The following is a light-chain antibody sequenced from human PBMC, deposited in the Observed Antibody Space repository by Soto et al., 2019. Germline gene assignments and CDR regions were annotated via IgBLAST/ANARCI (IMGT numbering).Light chain of an antibody. CDR2: EFT. CDR1: SRDLGHYNS. CDR3: SSYTGSSTLGV. Sequence: QSALTQPASVSGSPGQSITISCTGTSRDLGHYNSVSWYQLRPDKAPKLMIYEFTNRASGVSNRFSGSKSGNTASLTISGLQAEDEADYYCSSYTGSSTLGVFGTGTKLTVL. V-gene: IGLV2-14*01. J-gene: IGLJ1*01.